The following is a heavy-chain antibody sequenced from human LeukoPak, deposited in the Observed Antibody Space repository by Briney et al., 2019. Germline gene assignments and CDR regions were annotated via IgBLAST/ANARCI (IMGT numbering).Heavy chain of an antibody. CDR2: IYSSGII. D-gene: IGHD3-3*01. J-gene: IGHJ4*02. CDR3: ARDTGKSGYPAY. V-gene: IGHV4-4*07. Sequence: PSETLSLTCAVSGGSISSYYWSWIRQPAGKAPEWIGRIYSSGIINYNPSLKSRVTMSLDTSKNQLSLNLSYVTAADTAVYYCARDTGKSGYPAYWGRGTLVTVSS. CDR1: GGSISSYY.